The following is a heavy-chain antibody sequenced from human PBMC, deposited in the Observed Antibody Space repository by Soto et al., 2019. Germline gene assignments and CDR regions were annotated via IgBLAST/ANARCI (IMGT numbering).Heavy chain of an antibody. J-gene: IGHJ5*02. Sequence: SETLSLTCTVSGGSVSSGSYYWSWIRQPPGKGLEWIGYIYYSGSTNYNPSLKSRVTISVDTSKNQFSLKLSSVTAADTAVYYCARGPCSSTSCLNWFDPWGQGTLVTVSS. V-gene: IGHV4-61*01. D-gene: IGHD2-2*01. CDR1: GGSVSSGSYY. CDR3: ARGPCSSTSCLNWFDP. CDR2: IYYSGST.